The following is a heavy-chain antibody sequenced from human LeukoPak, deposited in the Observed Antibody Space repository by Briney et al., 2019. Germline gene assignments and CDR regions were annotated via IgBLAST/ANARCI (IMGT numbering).Heavy chain of an antibody. CDR2: IYYSGST. J-gene: IGHJ2*01. Sequence: SQTLSLTCSVSGDSISSRDYYWSWIRQPPGKGLEWIGYIYYSGSTSYNPSLKSRVTISVDTSKNQFSLRLSSVTAAGTAVYYCARDYGGNFPYWYFDLWGRGTLVTVSS. CDR1: GDSISSRDYY. D-gene: IGHD4-23*01. CDR3: ARDYGGNFPYWYFDL. V-gene: IGHV4-30-4*08.